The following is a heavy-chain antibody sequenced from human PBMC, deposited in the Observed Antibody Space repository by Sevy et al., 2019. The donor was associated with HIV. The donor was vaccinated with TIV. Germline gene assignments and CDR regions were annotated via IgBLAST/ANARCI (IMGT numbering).Heavy chain of an antibody. Sequence: GGSLRLSCAASGFTFSTYSMNWVRQAPGKGLEWVSYISSSSSTIYYADSVNGRFTISRDNAKNSLYLQMNSLRDEDTAVYYCARDKMGYYGMDVWGLGTTVTVSS. CDR3: ARDKMGYYGMDV. V-gene: IGHV3-48*02. CDR2: ISSSSSTI. J-gene: IGHJ6*02. D-gene: IGHD2-8*01. CDR1: GFTFSTYS.